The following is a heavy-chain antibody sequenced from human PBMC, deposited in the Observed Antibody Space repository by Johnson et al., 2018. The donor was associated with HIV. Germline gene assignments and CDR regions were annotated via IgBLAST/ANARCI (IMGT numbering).Heavy chain of an antibody. CDR2: ISGSGGST. D-gene: IGHD1-26*01. V-gene: IGHV3-23*04. CDR1: GFTFSSYA. Sequence: EVQLVESGGGLVQPGGSLRLSCAASGFTFSSYAISWVRQAPGKGLEWVSAISGSGGSTYYADSVKGRFTISRDNSKNTLYLQMNSLRAEDTAVYYCAARGSGSYYVLLGAFDIWGQGTMVTVSS. J-gene: IGHJ3*02. CDR3: AARGSGSYYVLLGAFDI.